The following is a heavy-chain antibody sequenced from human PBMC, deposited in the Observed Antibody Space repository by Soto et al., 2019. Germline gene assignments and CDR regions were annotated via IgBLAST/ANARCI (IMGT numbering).Heavy chain of an antibody. V-gene: IGHV3-30*03. CDR1: GFAFSSYG. Sequence: QAQLVESGGGVVQPGRSLRLSCAASGFAFSSYGMHWVRQAPGTGLEWVAVISYDGSLQHYADSVKGRFTISRDNSKNMLLLQISSLRAEDTAVYYCVSDRGYGHASAPYSWGQGTLVSVSS. D-gene: IGHD5-18*01. CDR2: ISYDGSLQ. CDR3: VSDRGYGHASAPYS. J-gene: IGHJ4*02.